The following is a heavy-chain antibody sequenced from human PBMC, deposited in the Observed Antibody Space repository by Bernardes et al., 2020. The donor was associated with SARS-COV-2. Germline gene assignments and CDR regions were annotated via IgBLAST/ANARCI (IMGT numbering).Heavy chain of an antibody. CDR3: ARVQSTYSSGSGRRYWFDP. CDR1: GFTFDDYG. D-gene: IGHD6-19*01. CDR2: IIWNGAST. V-gene: IGHV3-20*01. J-gene: IGHJ5*02. Sequence: GGSLSLSCAASGFTFDDYGMSWVRPAPGKGLEWVSGIIWNGASTGYADSVKGRFTISRDNAKNSLFLQMNSLRAEDTALYHCARVQSTYSSGSGRRYWFDPWGQGTLVTVSS.